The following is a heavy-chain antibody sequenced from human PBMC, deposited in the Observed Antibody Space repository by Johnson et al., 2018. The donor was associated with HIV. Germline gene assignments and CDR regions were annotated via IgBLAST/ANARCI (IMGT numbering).Heavy chain of an antibody. CDR2: IGISGNT. CDR1: GFTFSDYY. CDR3: VREHRADESFDL. J-gene: IGHJ3*01. D-gene: IGHD1-14*01. Sequence: VQLVESGGGLVKPGGSLRLSCAASGFTFSDYYMSWIRQTAGKGLEWVSGIGISGNTNYPGSVKGRFTISRENVKNFVYLQMNSLTAGDTAVYYCVREHRADESFDLWGQGTMVTVSS. V-gene: IGHV3-13*01.